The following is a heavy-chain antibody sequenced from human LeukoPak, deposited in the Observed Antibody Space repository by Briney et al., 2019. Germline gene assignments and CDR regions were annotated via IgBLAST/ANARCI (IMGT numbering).Heavy chain of an antibody. CDR2: IYYTGTT. D-gene: IGHD3-10*01. CDR1: GDSTSSTLYF. CDR3: ERRGTYGNPFDS. V-gene: IGHV4-39*01. J-gene: IGHJ4*02. Sequence: PSETLSLTCTVSGDSTSSTLYFWGWIRQPPGKGLEWIGHIYYTGTTYYNPSLKSRATISVDTSKNQFSLKLNPVTAADTATYYCERRGTYGNPFDSWGQGTLVTVSS.